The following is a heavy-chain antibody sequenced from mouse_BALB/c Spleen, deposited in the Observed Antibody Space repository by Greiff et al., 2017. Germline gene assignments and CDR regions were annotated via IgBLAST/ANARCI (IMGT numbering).Heavy chain of an antibody. D-gene: IGHD4-1*01. CDR2: INSDGGSA. Sequence: EVQVVESGGGLVQPGESLKLSCESNEYEFPSHDMSWVRKTPEKRLELVAAINSDGGSAYYPDTMERRFIISRDNTKKTLYLQMSSLRSEDTALYYCTRHGLAGTWFAYWGQGTLVTVSA. CDR1: EYEFPSHD. CDR3: TRHGLAGTWFAY. J-gene: IGHJ3*01. V-gene: IGHV5-2*01.